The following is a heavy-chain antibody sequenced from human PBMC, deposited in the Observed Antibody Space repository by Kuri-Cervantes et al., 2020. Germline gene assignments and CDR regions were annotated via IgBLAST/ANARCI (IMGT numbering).Heavy chain of an antibody. CDR1: GYTFTGYY. V-gene: IGHV1-2*02. D-gene: IGHD2-2*01. Sequence: ASVKVSCKASGYTFTGYYMHWVRQAPGQGLEWMGWINPNSGGTNYAQKFQGRVTMTRDTSISTAYMELTSLRPDDTAVYFCARDPATRTPLDYWGQGTPVTVSS. J-gene: IGHJ4*02. CDR3: ARDPATRTPLDY. CDR2: INPNSGGT.